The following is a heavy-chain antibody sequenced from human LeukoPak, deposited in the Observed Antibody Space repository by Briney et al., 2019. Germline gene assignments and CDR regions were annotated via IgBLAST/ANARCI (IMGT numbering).Heavy chain of an antibody. J-gene: IGHJ5*02. Sequence: SVKVSCKASGGTFSSYAISWVRQAPGQGLEWMGGIIPIFGTANYAQKFQGRVTITTDESTSTAYMELSSLRSEDTAVYYCARNRQTGSAIYHNWFDPWGQGTLVTVSS. V-gene: IGHV1-69*05. D-gene: IGHD3-9*01. CDR1: GGTFSSYA. CDR3: ARNRQTGSAIYHNWFDP. CDR2: IIPIFGTA.